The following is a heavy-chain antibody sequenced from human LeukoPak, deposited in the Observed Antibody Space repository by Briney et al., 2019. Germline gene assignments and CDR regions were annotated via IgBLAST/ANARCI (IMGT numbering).Heavy chain of an antibody. J-gene: IGHJ4*02. CDR1: GFTFSSYA. CDR3: AKVRWDNSGWYYLDS. Sequence: PGGSLRLSCAASGFTFSSYAMHWVRQAPGKGLEWVSVISYDGRNEYYGDSVKGRFSVSRDNSKSTLYLQVDSLRPDDTAIYYCAKVRWDNSGWYYLDSWGQGTLVTVSS. D-gene: IGHD6-19*01. CDR2: ISYDGRNE. V-gene: IGHV3-30*01.